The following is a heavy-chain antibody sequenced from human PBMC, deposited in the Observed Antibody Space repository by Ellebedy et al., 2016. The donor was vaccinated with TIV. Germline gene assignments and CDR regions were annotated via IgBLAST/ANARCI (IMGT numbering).Heavy chain of an antibody. CDR1: GYTFTSYD. D-gene: IGHD3-22*01. Sequence: AASVKVSCKASGYTFTSYDINWVRQATGQGLEWMGWMNPNSGNTGYAQKFQGRVTITRNTSISTAYMELSSLRSEDTAVYYCAISSGFLFGIFDYWGQGTLVTVSS. J-gene: IGHJ4*02. CDR3: AISSGFLFGIFDY. V-gene: IGHV1-8*03. CDR2: MNPNSGNT.